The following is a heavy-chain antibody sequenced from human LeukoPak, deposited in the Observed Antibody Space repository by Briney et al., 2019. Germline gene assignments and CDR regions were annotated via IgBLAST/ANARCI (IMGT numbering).Heavy chain of an antibody. D-gene: IGHD2-2*01. J-gene: IGHJ4*02. CDR1: GGSISSGGYY. V-gene: IGHV4-31*03. Sequence: KASQTLSLTCTVSGGSISSGGYYWSWIRQHTGKGLEWIGYIYYSGSTYYNPSLKSRVTISVDTSKNQFSLKLSSVTAADTAVYYCARTGRYCSSTSCYYFDYWGQGTLVAVSS. CDR3: ARTGRYCSSTSCYYFDY. CDR2: IYYSGST.